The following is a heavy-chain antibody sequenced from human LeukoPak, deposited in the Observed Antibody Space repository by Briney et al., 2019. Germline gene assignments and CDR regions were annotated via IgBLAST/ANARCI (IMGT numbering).Heavy chain of an antibody. D-gene: IGHD1-26*01. Sequence: PSETLSLTCTVSGGSISSYYWSWIRQPPGKGLEWIGYIYYSGSTNYNPSLKSRVTISVDTSKNQFSLKLSSVTAADTAVYYCARTPLGAWFDPWGQGTLVTVSS. J-gene: IGHJ5*02. CDR1: GGSISSYY. CDR2: IYYSGST. CDR3: ARTPLGAWFDP. V-gene: IGHV4-59*01.